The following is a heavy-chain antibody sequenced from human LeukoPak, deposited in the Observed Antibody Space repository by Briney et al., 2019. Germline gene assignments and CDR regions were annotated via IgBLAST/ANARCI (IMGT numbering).Heavy chain of an antibody. D-gene: IGHD2-21*02. Sequence: SETLSLTCTVSGASISNYYWNWIRQPPGKGLEWIACFDYSGSTNYNPSLKSRVTTSVDTSKNQFSLKLTSVSAADTAVYYCARAKYSSVVTQGFDYWGQGILVTVSS. CDR3: ARAKYSSVVTQGFDY. CDR1: GASISNYY. J-gene: IGHJ4*02. V-gene: IGHV4-59*01. CDR2: FDYSGST.